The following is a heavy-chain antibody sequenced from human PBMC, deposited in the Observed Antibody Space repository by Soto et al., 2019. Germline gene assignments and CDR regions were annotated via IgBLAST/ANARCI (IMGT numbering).Heavy chain of an antibody. D-gene: IGHD3-16*01. CDR2: ISGSGGRT. CDR1: GFPFSSYA. J-gene: IGHJ3*02. Sequence: GGSLRLSCVASGFPFSSYAMSWVRQTPGKGLEWVSGISGSGGRTYYADSVKGRFIISRDNSNNTLSLQMHILRVEDTAVYFCAKGGYYSLFEIWGQGTVVTVSS. CDR3: AKGGYYSLFEI. V-gene: IGHV3-23*01.